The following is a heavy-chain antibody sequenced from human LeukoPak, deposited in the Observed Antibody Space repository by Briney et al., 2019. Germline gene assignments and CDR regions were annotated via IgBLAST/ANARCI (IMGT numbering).Heavy chain of an antibody. CDR3: ARIDSSGYSTWYFDL. CDR2: INHSGST. Sequence: PSETLSLTCAVYGGSFSGYYWSWIRQPPGKGLEWIGEINHSGSTNYNPSLKSRVTISVDTSKNQFSLRLWSVTAADTAVYYCARIDSSGYSTWYFDLWGRGTLVTVSS. D-gene: IGHD3-22*01. V-gene: IGHV4-34*01. CDR1: GGSFSGYY. J-gene: IGHJ2*01.